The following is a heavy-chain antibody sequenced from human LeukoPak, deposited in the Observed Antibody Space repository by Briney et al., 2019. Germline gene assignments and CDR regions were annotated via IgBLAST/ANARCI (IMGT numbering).Heavy chain of an antibody. CDR3: ARDEVAAAGTFY. D-gene: IGHD6-13*01. Sequence: SVKVSCKASGGTFISYAISWVRQAPGQGLEWMGGIIPIFGTANYAQKFQGRVTITADESTSTAYMELSSLRSEDTAVYYCARDEVAAAGTFYWGQGTLVTVSS. J-gene: IGHJ4*02. CDR1: GGTFISYA. V-gene: IGHV1-69*13. CDR2: IIPIFGTA.